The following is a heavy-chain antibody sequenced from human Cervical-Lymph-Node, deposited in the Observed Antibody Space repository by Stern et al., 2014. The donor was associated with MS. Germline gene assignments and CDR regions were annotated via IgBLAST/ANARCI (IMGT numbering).Heavy chain of an antibody. CDR2: VIPIFGAA. V-gene: IGHV1-69*01. CDR3: ARGKTGDPNFDY. J-gene: IGHJ4*02. D-gene: IGHD7-27*01. Sequence: VQLVQSGAEVKKPGSSVKVSCKASGGTFSTYVLSWVRQAPGQGLEWMGGVIPIFGAANYAPKFQGRVTIIADESTSTAYLELSSLRAEDTAVYYCARGKTGDPNFDYWGQGTLVTVSS. CDR1: GGTFSTYV.